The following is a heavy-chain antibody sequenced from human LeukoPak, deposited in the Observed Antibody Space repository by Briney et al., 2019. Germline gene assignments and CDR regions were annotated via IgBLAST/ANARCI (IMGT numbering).Heavy chain of an antibody. CDR1: GDSVSSNSAA. Sequence: SQTLSLTCAISGDSVSSNSAAWKWIRQSPSRGLEWLGRAYYRSKRYNDYAVSVKSRITINSDTSKNQFSLQLNSVAPEDTAVYYCARRAGIGWHFDYWGQGALVTVSS. J-gene: IGHJ4*02. CDR3: ARRAGIGWHFDY. V-gene: IGHV6-1*01. CDR2: AYYRSKRYN. D-gene: IGHD6-19*01.